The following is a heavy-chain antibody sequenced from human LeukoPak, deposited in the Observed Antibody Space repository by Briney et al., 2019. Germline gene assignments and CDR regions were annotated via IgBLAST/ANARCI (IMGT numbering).Heavy chain of an antibody. CDR3: VKDLSYESSGYVFDY. CDR1: GFTFEDYT. CDR2: ISWDGTT. D-gene: IGHD3-22*01. J-gene: IGHJ4*02. Sequence: PGGSLRLSCAASGFTFEDYTMHWVGQAPGKTLEWVSLISWDGTTYYRDSVKGRFTISRDNSKNSLYLQMDTLTSEDTAFYYCVKDLSYESSGYVFDYWGQGTLVTVSS. V-gene: IGHV3-43*01.